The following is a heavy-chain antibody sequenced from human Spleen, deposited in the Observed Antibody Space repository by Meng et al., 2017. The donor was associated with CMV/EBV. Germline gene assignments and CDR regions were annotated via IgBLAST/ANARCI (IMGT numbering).Heavy chain of an antibody. D-gene: IGHD4-17*01. CDR1: GFSLSTSGMR. CDR2: IDWDDDK. CDR3: AREHDYGDYRPFYYFDY. J-gene: IGHJ4*02. Sequence: SGPTLVKPTQTLILTCTFSGFSLSTSGMRVSWIRQPPGKALEWLARIDWDDDKFYSTSLKTRLTISKDTSKNQVVLTMTNMDPVDTATYYCAREHDYGDYRPFYYFDYWGQGTLVTVSS. V-gene: IGHV2-70D*14.